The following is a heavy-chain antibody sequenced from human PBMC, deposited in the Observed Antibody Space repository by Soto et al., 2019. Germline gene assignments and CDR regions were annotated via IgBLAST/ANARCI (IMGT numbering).Heavy chain of an antibody. CDR2: TIPLFSTS. D-gene: IGHD2-15*01. J-gene: IGHJ6*02. CDR3: ARAGGSPYYYYGMDV. V-gene: IGHV1-69*06. Sequence: QEQLVQSGPEVKKPGSSVTVSCKASAGTFNNYAICWVRQAPGQGLEWMGGTIPLFSTSSYAQKFQGRVTITADKSTSTVHMEMRNLKSEDTALYYCARAGGSPYYYYGMDVWGQGTTVTVS. CDR1: AGTFNNYA.